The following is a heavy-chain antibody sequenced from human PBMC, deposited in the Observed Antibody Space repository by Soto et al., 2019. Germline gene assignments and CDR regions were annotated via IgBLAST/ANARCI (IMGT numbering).Heavy chain of an antibody. V-gene: IGHV3-23*01. J-gene: IGHJ4*02. CDR3: ARGSTDSYPGSRIFDF. Sequence: EVQLLESGGDLVQPGGPLGLSCVASGTTFGSGAMGWFRRAPGGGLGGVSTITDTGGDTRYADSGRGRFTMSRDNSKKTLYLQMNSLRVEDSALYYCARGSTDSYPGSRIFDFWGRGTLVTVSS. D-gene: IGHD3-10*01. CDR1: GTTFGSGA. CDR2: ITDTGGDT.